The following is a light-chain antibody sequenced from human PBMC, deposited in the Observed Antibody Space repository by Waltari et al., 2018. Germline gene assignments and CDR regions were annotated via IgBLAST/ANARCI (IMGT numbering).Light chain of an antibody. V-gene: IGLV2-14*01. Sequence: SGLTLPASVSGSSGQSISIACPGTITDVGGSKYVHWYQQYPGKAPKLMLYDVSNRPSGVSNRFSGSKSGNTASLTISGLQAEDETDYYCSSYTSRSTYVFGTGTKVTVL. J-gene: IGLJ1*01. CDR3: SSYTSRSTYV. CDR1: ITDVGGSKY. CDR2: DVS.